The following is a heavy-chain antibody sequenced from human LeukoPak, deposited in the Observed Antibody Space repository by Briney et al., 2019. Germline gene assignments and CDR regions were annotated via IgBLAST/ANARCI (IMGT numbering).Heavy chain of an antibody. D-gene: IGHD5-18*01. J-gene: IGHJ4*02. CDR2: ISAYNGNT. CDR1: GYTFTSYG. V-gene: IGHV1-18*01. CDR3: ASSGGQYSYGYYFDY. Sequence: ASVKVSCKASGYTFTSYGISWVRQAPGQGLEWMEWISAYNGNTNYAQKLQGRVTMTTDTSTSTAYMELRSLRSDDTAVYYCASSGGQYSYGYYFDYWGQGTLVTVSS.